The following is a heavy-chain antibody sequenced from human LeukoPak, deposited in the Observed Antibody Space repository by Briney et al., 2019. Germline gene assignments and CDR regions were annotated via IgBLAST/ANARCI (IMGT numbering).Heavy chain of an antibody. CDR3: ARGFVQLERRRLRLGFDY. D-gene: IGHD1-1*01. J-gene: IGHJ4*02. V-gene: IGHV4-39*07. CDR2: INHSGST. CDR1: GGSISSSSYY. Sequence: SETLSLTCTVSGGSISSSSYYWGWIRQPPGKGLEWIGEINHSGSTNYNPSLKSRVTISVDTSKNQFSLKLSSVTAADTAVYYCARGFVQLERRRLRLGFDYWGQGTLVTVSS.